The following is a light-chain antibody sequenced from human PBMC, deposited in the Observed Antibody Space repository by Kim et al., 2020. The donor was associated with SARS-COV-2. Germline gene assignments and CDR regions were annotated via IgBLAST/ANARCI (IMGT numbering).Light chain of an antibody. Sequence: APGKTASITCGGNNIGSKSVLWYQQQPGQAPVLVIYYDSDRPSGIPERFSGSNSGNTATLTISRVEAGDEADYYCQVWDSSSDHVVFGGGTQLTVL. V-gene: IGLV3-21*04. CDR1: NIGSKS. CDR2: YDS. CDR3: QVWDSSSDHVV. J-gene: IGLJ2*01.